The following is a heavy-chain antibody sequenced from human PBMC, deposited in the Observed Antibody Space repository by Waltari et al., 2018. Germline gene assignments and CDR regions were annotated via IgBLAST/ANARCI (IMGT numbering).Heavy chain of an antibody. D-gene: IGHD6-19*01. V-gene: IGHV2-5*01. CDR2: IYWNDDK. CDR3: AHTEQFAPAVWFGP. Sequence: QITFKESGPTLVKPTQTLTLTCTCSGFSLSTNGVGVGWLRQLPGKALEWLANIYWNDDKRYSPSLKSRLTITKDTSKNQVVLTMTNVDPVDTATYFCAHTEQFAPAVWFGPWGQGTLVAVSS. CDR1: GFSLSTNGVG. J-gene: IGHJ5*02.